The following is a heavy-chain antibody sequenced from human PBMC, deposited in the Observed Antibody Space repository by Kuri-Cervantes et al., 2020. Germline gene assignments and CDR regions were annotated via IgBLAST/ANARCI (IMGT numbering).Heavy chain of an antibody. V-gene: IGHV3-23*01. CDR1: GFTFSSYA. Sequence: LSLTCAASGFTFSSYAMSWVRQAPGKGLEWVSAISGSGGSTYYADSVKGRFTISRDNSKNTLYLQMNSLRAEDTAVYYCSRDFFALGDYGGNSMSYFDYWGQGTLVTVSS. CDR3: SRDFFALGDYGGNSMSYFDY. CDR2: ISGSGGST. J-gene: IGHJ4*02. D-gene: IGHD4-23*01.